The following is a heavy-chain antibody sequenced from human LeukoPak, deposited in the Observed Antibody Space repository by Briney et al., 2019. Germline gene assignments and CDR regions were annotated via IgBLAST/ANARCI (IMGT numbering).Heavy chain of an antibody. CDR1: GGSISSGSYY. D-gene: IGHD3-3*01. Sequence: SETLSLTCTVSGGSISSGSYYWSWIRQPPGKGLEWIGYIYYSGSTNYNPSLKSRVTISVDTSKNQFSLKLSSVTAADTAVYYCVGYDFWSGYYIDYWGQGTLVTVSS. CDR3: VGYDFWSGYYIDY. CDR2: IYYSGST. J-gene: IGHJ4*02. V-gene: IGHV4-61*01.